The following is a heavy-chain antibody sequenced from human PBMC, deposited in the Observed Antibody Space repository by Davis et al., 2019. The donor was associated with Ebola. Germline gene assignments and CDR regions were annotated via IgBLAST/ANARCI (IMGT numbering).Heavy chain of an antibody. CDR1: GFTFSSYA. Sequence: GSLRLSCAASGFTFSSYAMSWVRQAPGKGLEWVSSISSSSSYIYYAHSVKGRFTISRDNAKNSLYLQMNSLRADDTAVYYCASGHGSGSSYDYWGQGTLVTVSS. V-gene: IGHV3-21*01. CDR2: ISSSSSYI. J-gene: IGHJ4*02. D-gene: IGHD3-10*01. CDR3: ASGHGSGSSYDY.